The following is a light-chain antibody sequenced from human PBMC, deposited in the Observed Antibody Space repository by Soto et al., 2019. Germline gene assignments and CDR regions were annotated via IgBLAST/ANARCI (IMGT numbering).Light chain of an antibody. J-gene: IGKJ1*01. V-gene: IGKV4-1*01. CDR1: QSVFFNSNNKNY. CDR3: QQYYSIPPT. Sequence: DIVMTQSPDSLAVSLGERATINCKSSQSVFFNSNNKNYLAWYQQKPGQPPKLLIYWASTRESGVPDRFSGSGSGTDFTLTISSLQAEDVAFYYCQQYYSIPPTFGQGTKVEI. CDR2: WAS.